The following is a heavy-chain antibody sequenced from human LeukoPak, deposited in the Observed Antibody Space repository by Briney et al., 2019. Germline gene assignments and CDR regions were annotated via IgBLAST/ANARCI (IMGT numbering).Heavy chain of an antibody. Sequence: ASVKVSCRASGYTFTSYGISWVRQAPGQGLEWMGIINPSGGSTSYAQKFQGRVTMTRDMSTSTVYMELSSLRSEDTAVYYCARVTDPDSSDAFDIWGQGTMVTVSS. CDR2: INPSGGST. D-gene: IGHD6-13*01. CDR3: ARVTDPDSSDAFDI. J-gene: IGHJ3*02. V-gene: IGHV1-46*01. CDR1: GYTFTSYG.